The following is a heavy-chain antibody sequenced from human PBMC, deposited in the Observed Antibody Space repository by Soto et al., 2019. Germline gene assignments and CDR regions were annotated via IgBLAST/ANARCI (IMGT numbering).Heavy chain of an antibody. V-gene: IGHV3-30-3*01. CDR1: GFTFSSYA. CDR2: ISYDGSNK. D-gene: IGHD1-1*01. J-gene: IGHJ6*02. Sequence: QVQLVESGGGVVQPGRSLRLSCAASGFTFSSYAMHWVRQAPGKGLEWVAVISYDGSNKYYADSVKGRFTISRDNSKNALYLPMNSVRAGDTAVYCCAGLEGLEHMYCYDMDVWGQGTTFAVSS. CDR3: AGLEGLEHMYCYDMDV.